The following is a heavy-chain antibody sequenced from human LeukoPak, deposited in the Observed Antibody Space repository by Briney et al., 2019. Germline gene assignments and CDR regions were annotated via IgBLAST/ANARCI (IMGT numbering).Heavy chain of an antibody. Sequence: PGRSLTLSCAASGFTFSSYGMHWVRQAPGKGLEWVAVISYDGSNKYYADSVKGRFTISRDNSKNTLYLQMNSLRAEDTAVYYCARAISWQFDYWGQGTLVTVSS. CDR1: GFTFSSYG. CDR2: ISYDGSNK. D-gene: IGHD6-13*01. J-gene: IGHJ4*02. CDR3: ARAISWQFDY. V-gene: IGHV3-30*12.